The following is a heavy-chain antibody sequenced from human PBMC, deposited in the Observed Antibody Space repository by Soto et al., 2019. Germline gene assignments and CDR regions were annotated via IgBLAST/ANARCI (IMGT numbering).Heavy chain of an antibody. D-gene: IGHD6-6*01. V-gene: IGHV3-48*02. CDR1: GFTFSSYS. Sequence: GGSLRLSCAASGFTFSSYSMNWVRQAPGKGLEWVSYISSSSSTIYYADSVKGRFTISRDNAKNSLYLQMNSLRDEDTAVYYCARDKGGSSPIHYGMDVWGQGTTVTVSS. J-gene: IGHJ6*02. CDR2: ISSSSSTI. CDR3: ARDKGGSSPIHYGMDV.